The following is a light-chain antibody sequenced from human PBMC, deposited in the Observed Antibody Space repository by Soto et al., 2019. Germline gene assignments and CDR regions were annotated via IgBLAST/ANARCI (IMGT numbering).Light chain of an antibody. CDR3: QQSFTTWT. J-gene: IGKJ1*01. CDR2: AAS. V-gene: IGKV1-39*01. CDR1: QSVGNF. Sequence: DIQMTQSPSSLCASVGDRVTITCRASQSVGNFLNWYQQKPGLPPEXLIYAASNLQSGVPSRFSGSGSGTDFTLTISNLQPEDFATYYCQQSFTTWTFGQGTKVDIK.